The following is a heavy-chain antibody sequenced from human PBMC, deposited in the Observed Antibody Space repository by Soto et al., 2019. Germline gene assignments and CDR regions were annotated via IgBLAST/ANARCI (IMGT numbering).Heavy chain of an antibody. V-gene: IGHV4-34*01. J-gene: IGHJ4*02. CDR2: INHSGST. D-gene: IGHD5-12*01. Sequence: PSETLSLTCAVYGGSFSGYYWSWIRQPPGKGPEWIGEINHSGSTNYNPSLKSRVTISVDTSKNQFSLKLSSVTAADTAVYYCARGGHVDIVATIGLYYFDYWGQGTLVTVSS. CDR1: GGSFSGYY. CDR3: ARGGHVDIVATIGLYYFDY.